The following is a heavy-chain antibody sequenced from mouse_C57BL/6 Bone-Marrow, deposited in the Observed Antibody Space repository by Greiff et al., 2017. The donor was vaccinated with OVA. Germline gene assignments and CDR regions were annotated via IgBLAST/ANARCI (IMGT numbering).Heavy chain of an antibody. J-gene: IGHJ3*01. V-gene: IGHV5-16*01. CDR2: INYDGSST. CDR3: ARDDWFAY. Sequence: EVKLLQSEGGLVQPGSSMKLSCTASGFTFSDYYMAWVRQVPEKGLEWVASINYDGSSTYYLASLNSRFIISSDNAKNILYLKMSSLKSEDTATYYCARDDWFAYWGQGTLVTVSA. CDR1: GFTFSDYY.